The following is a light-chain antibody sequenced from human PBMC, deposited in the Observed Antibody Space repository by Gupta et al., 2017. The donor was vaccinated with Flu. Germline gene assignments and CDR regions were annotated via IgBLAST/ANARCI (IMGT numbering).Light chain of an antibody. V-gene: IGKV3-11*01. CDR3: QQRVIRPPVT. Sequence: VLTQSPDTLSLSPGERATLSCRASQTVSTYLAWYQHKPGQAPRLLIYDASNRAPGIPARFSGSGYGTDFTLTISSREPEDFAIYYCQQRVIRPPVTFGQGTLLEIK. CDR1: QTVSTY. CDR2: DAS. J-gene: IGKJ5*01.